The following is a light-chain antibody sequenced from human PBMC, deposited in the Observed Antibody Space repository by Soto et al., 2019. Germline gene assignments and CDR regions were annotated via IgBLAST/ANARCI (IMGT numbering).Light chain of an antibody. CDR1: QSVLYSSNNKNY. Sequence: DIVMTQSPDSLAVSLGERATINCKSSQSVLYSSNNKNYLAWYQQKPGQPPKLLIYWASTRESGVPDRFSGSGSGTDFTLTISSLQAEDVAVYYCQQYYTLAWTFCQGTKVEIK. CDR2: WAS. J-gene: IGKJ1*01. CDR3: QQYYTLAWT. V-gene: IGKV4-1*01.